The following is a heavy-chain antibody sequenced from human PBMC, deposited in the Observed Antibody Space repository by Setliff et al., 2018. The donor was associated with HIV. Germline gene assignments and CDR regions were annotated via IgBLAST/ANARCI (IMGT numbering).Heavy chain of an antibody. D-gene: IGHD1-26*01. V-gene: IGHV3-23*01. J-gene: IGHJ4*02. CDR1: GFTFSTYA. CDR3: AKDPYSGTFTLYYFDY. CDR2: ISGSGGGT. Sequence: GGSLRLSCAASGFTFSTYAMSWVRQAPGKGLEWVAAISGSGGGTYYADSVKGRFTISRDNSKNTLYLQMNSLRVEDTAIYYCAKDPYSGTFTLYYFDYWGQGTLVTV.